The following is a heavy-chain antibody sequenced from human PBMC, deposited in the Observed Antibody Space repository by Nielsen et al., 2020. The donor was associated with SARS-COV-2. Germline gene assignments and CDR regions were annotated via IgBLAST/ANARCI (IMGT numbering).Heavy chain of an antibody. V-gene: IGHV3-23*03. Sequence: GGSLRLSCAASGFTFSNYAMSWVRQAPGKGLEWVSVIYSGGSSTYYADSVKGRLTISRDNSKDTLYLQMNSLRAEDTALYYCAKDIDCSSTSCFVFDYWGQGTLVTVSS. D-gene: IGHD2-2*01. CDR3: AKDIDCSSTSCFVFDY. J-gene: IGHJ4*02. CDR2: IYSGGSST. CDR1: GFTFSNYA.